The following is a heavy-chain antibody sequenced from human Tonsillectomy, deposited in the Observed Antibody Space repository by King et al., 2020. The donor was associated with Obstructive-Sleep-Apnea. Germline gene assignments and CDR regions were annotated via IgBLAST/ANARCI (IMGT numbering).Heavy chain of an antibody. CDR1: VGSISSSSYY. J-gene: IGHJ4*02. CDR2: IYYSGST. D-gene: IGHD1-26*01. V-gene: IGHV4-39*07. Sequence: QLQESGPGLVKPSETLSLTCTVSVGSISSSSYYWGWIRQPPGKGLEWIGSIYYSGSTYYNPSLKSRVTISVDTSKNQFSLKLSSVTAADTAVYYCARRYSGSYFLNYWGQGTLVTVSS. CDR3: ARRYSGSYFLNY.